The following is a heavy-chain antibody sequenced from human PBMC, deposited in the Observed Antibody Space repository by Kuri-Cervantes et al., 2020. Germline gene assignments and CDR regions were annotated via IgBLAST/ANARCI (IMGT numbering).Heavy chain of an antibody. D-gene: IGHD3-3*01. V-gene: IGHV3-53*05. CDR3: AKEIGSYDFWSGYFAYYYGMDV. CDR1: GFTVSSNY. J-gene: IGHJ6*02. CDR2: IYSGGST. Sequence: GESLKISCAASGFTVSSNYMRWVRQAPGKGLEWVSVIYSGGSTYYADSVKGRFTISRDNSKNTLYLQMNSLRAGDTAVYYCAKEIGSYDFWSGYFAYYYGMDVWGQGTTVTVSS.